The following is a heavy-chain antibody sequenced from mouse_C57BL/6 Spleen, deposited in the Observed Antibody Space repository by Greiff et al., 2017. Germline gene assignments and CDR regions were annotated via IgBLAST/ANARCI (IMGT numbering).Heavy chain of an antibody. CDR1: GYAFSSSW. Sequence: VQLQQSGPELVKPGASVKISCKASGYAFSSSWMNWVKQRPGKGLEWIGRIYPGDGDTNYNGKFKGKATLTADKSSSTAYMQLSSLTSEDSAVYFWAREGIYGKRYFDVWGTGTTVTVSS. D-gene: IGHD2-1*01. CDR2: IYPGDGDT. CDR3: AREGIYGKRYFDV. V-gene: IGHV1-82*01. J-gene: IGHJ1*03.